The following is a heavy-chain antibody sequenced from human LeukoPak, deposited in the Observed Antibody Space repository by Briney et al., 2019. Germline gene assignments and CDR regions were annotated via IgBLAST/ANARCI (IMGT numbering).Heavy chain of an antibody. D-gene: IGHD2-21*02. CDR3: ARPTYCGGDCSNRFDY. CDR1: GFTFSSYA. CDR2: ISGSGGST. Sequence: PGGSLRLSCAASGFTFSSYAMSWVRQAPGKRLEWVSAISGSGGSTYYADSVKGRFTISRDNSKNTLYLQMNSLRDEDTAVYYCARPTYCGGDCSNRFDYWGQGTLVTVSS. J-gene: IGHJ4*02. V-gene: IGHV3-23*01.